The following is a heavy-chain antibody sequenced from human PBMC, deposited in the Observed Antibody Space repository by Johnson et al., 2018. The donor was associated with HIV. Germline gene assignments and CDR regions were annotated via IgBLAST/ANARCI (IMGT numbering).Heavy chain of an antibody. D-gene: IGHD3-10*01. CDR1: GFTFSSYG. V-gene: IGHV3-30*03. Sequence: QVQLVESGGGVVQPGRSLRLSCAASGFTFSSYGMHWVRQAPGQGLEWVAVISYDGSNKYYADSVKGRFTISRDNSKNTLYLQMNSLRAEDTALYYCTRGATWFGDAFDIWGQGTMVTVSS. CDR3: TRGATWFGDAFDI. CDR2: ISYDGSNK. J-gene: IGHJ3*02.